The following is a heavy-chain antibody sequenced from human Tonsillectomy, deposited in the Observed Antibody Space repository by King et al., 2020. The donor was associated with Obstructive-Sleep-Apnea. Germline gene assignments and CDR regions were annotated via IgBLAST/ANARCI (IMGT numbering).Heavy chain of an antibody. Sequence: VQLVESGGGLVQPGGSLRLSCAASGFTFRSDSMNWVRQAPGKGLEWVSYISTSSRVIYYADSVKVRFIISRDNAENSLYLQMNSVRAEDTAGYWCASDRQQLVPGYYYYGLDVWGQGTTVTVSS. V-gene: IGHV3-48*04. CDR1: GFTFRSDS. CDR3: ASDRQQLVPGYYYYGLDV. D-gene: IGHD6-13*01. J-gene: IGHJ6*02. CDR2: ISTSSRVI.